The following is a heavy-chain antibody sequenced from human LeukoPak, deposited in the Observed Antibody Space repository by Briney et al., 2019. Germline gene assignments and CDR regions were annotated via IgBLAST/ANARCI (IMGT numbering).Heavy chain of an antibody. D-gene: IGHD6-19*01. CDR3: AGDFRIAVALEY. V-gene: IGHV3-23*01. Sequence: PGGSLRLSCAASKFSFSSYPMSWVRQAPGKGLEWVSAISGSGDSTYYAESVKGRFTISRDNSKSTLYLQMNSLKTEDTAVYYCAGDFRIAVALEYWGQGTLVTVSS. J-gene: IGHJ4*02. CDR2: ISGSGDST. CDR1: KFSFSSYP.